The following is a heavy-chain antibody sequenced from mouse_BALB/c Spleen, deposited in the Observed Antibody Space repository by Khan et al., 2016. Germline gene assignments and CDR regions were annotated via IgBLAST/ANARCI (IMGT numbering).Heavy chain of an antibody. Sequence: QVQLQQSGAELARPGASVKLSCKASGYTFTSYWMQWVKQRPGQGLEWIGAIYPGDGDTRYTQKFKDKATLTADKSSSTAYMQLSSLASEDSAVYYGARRNSYYDFDYWGQGTTLTVSS. J-gene: IGHJ2*01. V-gene: IGHV1-87*01. CDR1: GYTFTSYW. D-gene: IGHD2-4*01. CDR2: IYPGDGDT. CDR3: ARRNSYYDFDY.